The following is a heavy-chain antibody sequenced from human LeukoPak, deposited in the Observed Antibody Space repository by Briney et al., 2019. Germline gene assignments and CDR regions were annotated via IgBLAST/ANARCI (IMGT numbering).Heavy chain of an antibody. V-gene: IGHV3-30*04. CDR3: AKAPVTTCSGAYCYPFDY. Sequence: PGGSLRLSCAASGFPFSGYAMYWVRQAPGKGLEWVAAISYDGNSPHYADSVKGRVTISRDSSKNTLYLQMNRLRAEDAAVYYCAKAPVTTCSGAYCYPFDYWGQGTLVTVSS. J-gene: IGHJ4*02. CDR1: GFPFSGYA. CDR2: ISYDGNSP. D-gene: IGHD2-21*01.